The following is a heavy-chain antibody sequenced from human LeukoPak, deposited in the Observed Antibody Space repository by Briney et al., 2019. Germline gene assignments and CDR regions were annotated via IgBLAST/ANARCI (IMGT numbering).Heavy chain of an antibody. CDR2: IYYSGST. CDR1: GGSISSYY. D-gene: IGHD3-10*01. J-gene: IGHJ3*02. V-gene: IGHV4-59*12. CDR3: ARAPYYYGSGSYYAFDI. Sequence: SETLSLTCTVSGGSISSYYWSWIRQPPGKGLEWIGYIYYSGSTNYNPSLKSRVTISVDTSKNQFSLKLSSVTAADTAVYYCARAPYYYGSGSYYAFDIWGQGTMVTVSS.